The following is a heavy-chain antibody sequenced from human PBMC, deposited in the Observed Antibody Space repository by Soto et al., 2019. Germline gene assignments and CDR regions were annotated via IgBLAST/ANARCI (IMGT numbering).Heavy chain of an antibody. CDR3: ALSLWFGELAHFNWFDP. D-gene: IGHD3-10*01. V-gene: IGHV2-5*02. CDR2: IYWDDDK. Sequence: QITLKESGPTLVKPTQTLTLTCTFSGFSLSTSGVGVGWIRQPPGKALEWLALIYWDDDKRSSPSLKSTLTITKDTSKNQVVLTMTNMDPVDTATYYCALSLWFGELAHFNWFDPWGQGTLVTVSS. J-gene: IGHJ5*02. CDR1: GFSLSTSGVG.